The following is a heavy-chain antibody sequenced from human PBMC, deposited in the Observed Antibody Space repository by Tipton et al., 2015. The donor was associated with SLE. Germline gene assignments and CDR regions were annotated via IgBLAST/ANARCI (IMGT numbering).Heavy chain of an antibody. CDR1: GGSISSGSYY. CDR2: IYTSGST. V-gene: IGHV4-61*09. Sequence: LRLSCTVSGGSISSGSYYWSWIRQPAGKGLEWIGYIYTSGSTNYNPSLKSRVTISVDTSKNQFSLKLSSVTAADTSVYYCARDSSISTGGDYFDYWGQGTLVTVSS. J-gene: IGHJ4*02. D-gene: IGHD6-13*01. CDR3: ARDSSISTGGDYFDY.